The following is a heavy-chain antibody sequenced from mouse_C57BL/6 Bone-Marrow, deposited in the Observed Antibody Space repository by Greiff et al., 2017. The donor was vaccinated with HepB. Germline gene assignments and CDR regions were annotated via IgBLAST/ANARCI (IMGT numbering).Heavy chain of an antibody. V-gene: IGHV5-2*01. J-gene: IGHJ1*03. Sequence: EVKLVESGGGLVQPGESLKLSCESNEYEFPSHDMSWVRKTPEKRLELVAAINSDGGSTYYPDTMERRFIISRDNTKKTLYLQMSSLRSEDTALYYWARHRYYGSSFYWYFDVWGTGTTVTVSS. CDR3: ARHRYYGSSFYWYFDV. CDR2: INSDGGST. D-gene: IGHD1-1*01. CDR1: EYEFPSHD.